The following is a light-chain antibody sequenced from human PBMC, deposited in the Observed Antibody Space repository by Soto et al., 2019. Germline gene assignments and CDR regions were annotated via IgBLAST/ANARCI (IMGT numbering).Light chain of an antibody. CDR3: QQYGGSPLVT. CDR2: GAS. J-gene: IGKJ4*01. CDR1: QSVSSNY. Sequence: EIVLTQSPGTLSLSPGERATLSCRASQSVSSNYLAWYQQKPGQAHRLLIYGASSRATGIPDRFSGSGSGTDFTLTISGLEPEDFAVYYCQQYGGSPLVTFGGGTKVEIK. V-gene: IGKV3-20*01.